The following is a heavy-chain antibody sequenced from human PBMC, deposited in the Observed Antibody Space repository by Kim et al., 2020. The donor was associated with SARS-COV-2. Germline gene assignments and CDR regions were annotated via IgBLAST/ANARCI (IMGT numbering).Heavy chain of an antibody. V-gene: IGHV4-59*01. CDR1: GGSISSYY. D-gene: IGHD2-8*02. Sequence: SETLSLTCTVSGGSISSYYWSWIRPPPGKGLEWIGYIHYSGSTNYNRSPKSRVTIPVDTSKNQFSLKLSSVTAADRAVYYCARVTGLSWHSADWGQGTL. CDR3: ARVTGLSWHSAD. CDR2: IHYSGST. J-gene: IGHJ4*02.